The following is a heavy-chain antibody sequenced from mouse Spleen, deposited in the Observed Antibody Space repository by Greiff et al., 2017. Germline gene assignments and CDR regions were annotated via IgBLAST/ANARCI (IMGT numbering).Heavy chain of an antibody. CDR3: ARCLYYDYDSSWFAY. V-gene: IGHV1-78*01. D-gene: IGHD2-4*01. J-gene: IGHJ3*01. CDR1: GYTFTDHT. CDR2: IYPRDGST. Sequence: QVQLKESDAELVKPGASVKISCKVSGYTFTDHTIHWMKQRPEQGLEWIGYIYPRDGSTKYNEKFKGKATLTADKSSSTAYMQLNSLTSEDSAVYFCARCLYYDYDSSWFAYWGQGTLVTVSA.